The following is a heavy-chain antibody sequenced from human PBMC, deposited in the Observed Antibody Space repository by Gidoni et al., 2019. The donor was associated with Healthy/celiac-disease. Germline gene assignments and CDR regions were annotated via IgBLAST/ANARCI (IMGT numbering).Heavy chain of an antibody. Sequence: ISRDNAKNSLYLQMNSLRAEDTAVYYCARDRGELGTVAFDIWGQGTMVTVSS. D-gene: IGHD7-27*01. V-gene: IGHV3-11*06. CDR3: ARDRGELGTVAFDI. J-gene: IGHJ3*02.